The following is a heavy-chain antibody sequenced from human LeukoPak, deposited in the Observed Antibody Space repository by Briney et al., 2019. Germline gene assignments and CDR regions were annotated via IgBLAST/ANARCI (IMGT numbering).Heavy chain of an antibody. V-gene: IGHV4-61*02. CDR1: GGSISSGSYY. D-gene: IGHD3-16*01. CDR3: ARAPITFGGVTLPRPAGYFDY. J-gene: IGHJ4*02. CDR2: IYTRGGT. Sequence: SETLSLTCTVAGGSISSGSYYWSWIRQPAGKGLEWIGRIYTRGGTTYNPSLKSRVTMSLDTSKDQLSLTLGSVTAADTAVYYCARAPITFGGVTLPRPAGYFDYWGQGTLVTVSS.